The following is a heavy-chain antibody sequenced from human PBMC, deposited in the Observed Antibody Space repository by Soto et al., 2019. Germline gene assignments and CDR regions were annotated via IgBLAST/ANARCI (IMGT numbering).Heavy chain of an antibody. Sequence: SETLSLTCTVSGGSISSYYWSWIRQPPGKGLEWIGYIYYSGSTNYNPSLKSRVTISVDTSKNQFSLKLSSVTAADTAVYYCARTRLVFYYFDYWGQGTLVTVSS. CDR1: GGSISSYY. J-gene: IGHJ4*02. D-gene: IGHD2-21*01. CDR2: IYYSGST. CDR3: ARTRLVFYYFDY. V-gene: IGHV4-59*01.